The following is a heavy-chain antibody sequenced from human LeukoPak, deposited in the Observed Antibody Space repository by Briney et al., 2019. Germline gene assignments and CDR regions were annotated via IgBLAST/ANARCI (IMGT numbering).Heavy chain of an antibody. D-gene: IGHD2-2*01. CDR1: GGSISSSNW. CDR2: IHYSGRT. CDR3: ATGGVLPTANIGY. Sequence: PSETLSLTCAVSGGSISSSNWWSWIRQPPGKGLEWIGYIHYSGRTNYSPSLKSRVTISVDTSKNQFSLKLSSVTAADTAVYYCATGGVLPTANIGYWGQGTLVTVSS. V-gene: IGHV4-61*01. J-gene: IGHJ4*02.